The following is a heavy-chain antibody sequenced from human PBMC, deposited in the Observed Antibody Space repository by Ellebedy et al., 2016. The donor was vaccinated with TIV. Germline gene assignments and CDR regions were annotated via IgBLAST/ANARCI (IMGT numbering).Heavy chain of an antibody. CDR1: GGSISSSSYY. CDR3: ARARSDLIPATYYFDY. V-gene: IGHV4-39*01. CDR2: IYYSGST. D-gene: IGHD3-16*01. J-gene: IGHJ4*02. Sequence: SETLSLXXTVSGGSISSSSYYWGWIRQPPGKGLEWIGSIYYSGSTYYNPSLKSRVTISVDTSKNQFSLKLSSVTAADTAVYYCARARSDLIPATYYFDYWGQGTLVTVSS.